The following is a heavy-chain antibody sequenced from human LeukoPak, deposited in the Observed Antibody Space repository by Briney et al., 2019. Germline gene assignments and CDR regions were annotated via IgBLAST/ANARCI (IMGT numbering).Heavy chain of an antibody. CDR1: GGSISSSSYY. Sequence: SETLSLTCTVSGGSISSSSYYWSWIRQPPGKGLEWIGYIYYSGSTNYNPSLKSRVTISVDTSKNQFSLKLSSVTAADTAVYYCARGYSGSYYYFDYWGQGTLVTVSS. CDR3: ARGYSGSYYYFDY. J-gene: IGHJ4*02. V-gene: IGHV4-61*01. CDR2: IYYSGST. D-gene: IGHD1-26*01.